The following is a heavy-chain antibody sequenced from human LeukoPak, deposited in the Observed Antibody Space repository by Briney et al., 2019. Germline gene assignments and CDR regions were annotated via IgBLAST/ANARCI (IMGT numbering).Heavy chain of an antibody. Sequence: GGSLRLSCAASGFSFSTYGIHWVRQAPGQGLEWVAVIWYDGTTKYYADSVKGRFTISRDNSKSTLNSQMNSLSVEDTAVYFCSTEDSSGSFDYWGQGTPVTVSS. V-gene: IGHV3-33*01. CDR3: STEDSSGSFDY. J-gene: IGHJ4*02. CDR2: IWYDGTTK. CDR1: GFSFSTYG. D-gene: IGHD3-10*01.